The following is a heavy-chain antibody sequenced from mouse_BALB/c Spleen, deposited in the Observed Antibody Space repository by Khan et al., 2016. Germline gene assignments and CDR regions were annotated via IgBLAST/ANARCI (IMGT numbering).Heavy chain of an antibody. D-gene: IGHD2-4*01. CDR1: GYTFTSYW. Sequence: QMQLEESGAELVKPGASVKLSCKTSGYTFTSYWIQWVKQRPGQGLGWIGEIFPGTGTTYYNEKFKGKATLTIDTSSSTAYMQLSSLTSEDSAVYFCARGGLRRDYYAMDYWGQGTSVTVSS. V-gene: IGHV1S132*01. CDR2: IFPGTGTT. CDR3: ARGGLRRDYYAMDY. J-gene: IGHJ4*01.